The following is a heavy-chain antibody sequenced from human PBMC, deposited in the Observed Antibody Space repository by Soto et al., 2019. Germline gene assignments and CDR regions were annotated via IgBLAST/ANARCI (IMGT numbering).Heavy chain of an antibody. V-gene: IGHV3-43D*04. CDR2: ISWDGGST. CDR3: AKEKLPTNYYDSSGLDY. J-gene: IGHJ4*02. D-gene: IGHD3-22*01. Sequence: EVQLVESGGVVVQPGGSLRLSCAASGFTFDDYAMHWVRQAPGKGLEWVSLISWDGGSTYYADSVKGRFTISRDNSKNSLYLQTNSLRAEDTALYYCAKEKLPTNYYDSSGLDYWGQGTLVTVSS. CDR1: GFTFDDYA.